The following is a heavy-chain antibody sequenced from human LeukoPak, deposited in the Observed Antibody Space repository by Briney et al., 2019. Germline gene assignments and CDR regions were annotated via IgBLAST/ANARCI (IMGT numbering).Heavy chain of an antibody. D-gene: IGHD1-26*01. Sequence: WGSLRLSCAASGFTFSSYDMHWVRQAPGKGLEWVAVISHNGSDKYYADSVKGRFTISRDNSNNTLYLQMTSLRADDTAVYYCGRGRGNSGSFDVFDIWGQGAMVTLSS. CDR3: GRGRGNSGSFDVFDI. CDR2: ISHNGSDK. V-gene: IGHV3-30*03. CDR1: GFTFSSYD. J-gene: IGHJ3*02.